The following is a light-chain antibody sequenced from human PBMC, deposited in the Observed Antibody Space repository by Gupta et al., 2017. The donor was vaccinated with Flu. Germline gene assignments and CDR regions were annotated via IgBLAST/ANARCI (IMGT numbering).Light chain of an antibody. Sequence: PPSLSASVGDRVTITCRASQDINSWLAWYQQRPEQAPRALIFGASNLQSEVPSRFSGSGSGTDFTLTIYSLQPEDFATYYCQQENRYPPTFGGGTKVEIK. CDR1: QDINSW. CDR2: GAS. CDR3: QQENRYPPT. V-gene: IGKV1D-16*01. J-gene: IGKJ4*01.